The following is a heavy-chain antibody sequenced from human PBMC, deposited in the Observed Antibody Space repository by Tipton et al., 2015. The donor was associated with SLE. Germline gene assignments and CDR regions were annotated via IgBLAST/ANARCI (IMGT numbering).Heavy chain of an antibody. J-gene: IGHJ4*02. Sequence: LRLSCTVSGGSISSHYWSWIRQPPGKGLEWIGEINHSGSTNYNPSLKNRVTISVDTSKNQFSLKLSSVTAADTAVYYCARLETVTTSNFDYWGQGTLVTVSS. CDR2: INHSGST. D-gene: IGHD1-1*01. V-gene: IGHV4-34*01. CDR3: ARLETVTTSNFDY. CDR1: GGSISSHY.